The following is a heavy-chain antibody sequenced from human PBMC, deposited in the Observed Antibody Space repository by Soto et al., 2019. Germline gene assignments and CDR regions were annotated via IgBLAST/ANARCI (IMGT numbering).Heavy chain of an antibody. J-gene: IGHJ5*02. CDR3: ARVSAVAGSGFDP. D-gene: IGHD6-19*01. CDR2: ISAYNGNT. V-gene: IGHV1-18*04. CDR1: GYTFTSYG. Sequence: ASVKVSCKXSGYTFTSYGISWVRQAPGQGLEWMGWISAYNGNTNYAQKLQGRVTMTTDTSTSAAYMELRSLRSDDTAVYYCARVSAVAGSGFDPWGQGTLVTVSS.